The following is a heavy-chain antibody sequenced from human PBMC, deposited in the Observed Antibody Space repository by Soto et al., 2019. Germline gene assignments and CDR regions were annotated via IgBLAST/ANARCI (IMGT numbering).Heavy chain of an antibody. V-gene: IGHV3-30*18. D-gene: IGHD4-4*01. CDR3: VNDRLSNIYYGMEG. CDR2: ISYDGSNK. CDR1: GFTFSSYG. Sequence: GGSLRLSCAASGFTFSSYGMHWVRQAPGKGLEWVAVISYDGSNKYYADTVKGRFTISRDNSKNTLYLQMNSLRAEDTAVYYCVNDRLSNIYYGMEGCGQGTTVIVSS. J-gene: IGHJ6*02.